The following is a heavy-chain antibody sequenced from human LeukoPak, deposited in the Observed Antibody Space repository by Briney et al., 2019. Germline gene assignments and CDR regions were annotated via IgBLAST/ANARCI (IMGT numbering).Heavy chain of an antibody. D-gene: IGHD3-3*01. J-gene: IGHJ4*02. Sequence: GGSLRLSCAASGFTFSDAWMNWVRQAPGKGLEWVGRIKSNNEGGTTDYAAPVKGRFTISRDDSKNTLYLQMNSRKTEDTAVYHCTTSKAIFGDFDYWGQGTLVTVSS. CDR2: IKSNNEGGTT. V-gene: IGHV3-15*01. CDR1: GFTFSDAW. CDR3: TTSKAIFGDFDY.